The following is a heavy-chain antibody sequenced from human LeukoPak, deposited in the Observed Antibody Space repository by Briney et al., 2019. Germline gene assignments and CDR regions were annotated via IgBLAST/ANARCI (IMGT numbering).Heavy chain of an antibody. CDR3: ARGPTSRDGYKYFDY. D-gene: IGHD5-24*01. CDR1: GGTFSSYA. Sequence: GSSVKVSCKASGGTFSSYAISWVRQAPGQGLEWIGGIIPIFGTANYAQKFQGRVTITTDESTSTAYMELSSLRSEDTAVYYCARGPTSRDGYKYFDYWGQGTLVTVSS. V-gene: IGHV1-69*05. J-gene: IGHJ4*02. CDR2: IIPIFGTA.